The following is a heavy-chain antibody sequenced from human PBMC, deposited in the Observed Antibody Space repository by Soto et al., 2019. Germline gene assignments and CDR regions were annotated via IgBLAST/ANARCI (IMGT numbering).Heavy chain of an antibody. V-gene: IGHV4-4*02. CDR1: GGSISGSNW. CDR2: IYQSGST. D-gene: IGHD6-19*01. Sequence: QVQLQESGPGLVKPSRTLSLTCAVSGGSISGSNWWSWVRQPPGKGLEWIGEIYQSGSTNYNASLKSRVTISVDQSKSQFSLNLSSVTAADTAVYYCARRQVAGAFDMWGQGTMVTVSS. CDR3: ARRQVAGAFDM. J-gene: IGHJ3*02.